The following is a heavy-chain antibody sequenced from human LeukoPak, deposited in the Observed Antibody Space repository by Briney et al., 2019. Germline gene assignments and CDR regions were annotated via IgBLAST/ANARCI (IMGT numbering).Heavy chain of an antibody. D-gene: IGHD3-10*01. CDR2: IKSKTDGGTT. Sequence: GGSLRLSCAASGFTFSNAWMSWVRQAPGKGLEWVGRIKSKTDGGTTDYAAPVKGRFTISRDDSKNTLYLQMNSLKTEDTAVYYCTTARMVRGVIIVPLDYWGQGTLVTVSS. CDR1: GFTFSNAW. J-gene: IGHJ4*02. V-gene: IGHV3-15*01. CDR3: TTARMVRGVIIVPLDY.